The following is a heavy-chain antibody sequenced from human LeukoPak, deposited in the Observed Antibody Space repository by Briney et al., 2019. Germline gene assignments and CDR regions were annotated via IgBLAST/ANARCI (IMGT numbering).Heavy chain of an antibody. J-gene: IGHJ4*02. CDR3: AKELSGSGWRKFDY. D-gene: IGHD6-19*01. V-gene: IGHV3-23*01. Sequence: SGGSLRLSCAVSGFTFSSYAMTWVRQAPGKGLEWVSVIMGSGSGTYYADFVRGRFTISRDNSKNTLYLQMNSLRVEDTAVYYCAKELSGSGWRKFDYWGQGTLVTVSS. CDR1: GFTFSSYA. CDR2: IMGSGSGT.